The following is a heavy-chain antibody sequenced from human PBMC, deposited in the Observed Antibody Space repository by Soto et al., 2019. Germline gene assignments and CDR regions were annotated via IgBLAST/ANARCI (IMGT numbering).Heavy chain of an antibody. J-gene: IGHJ6*02. CDR1: GYTSTSYG. Sequence: GASVKVSCKASGYTSTSYGISWVRQAPGQGLEWMGWISAYNGNTNYAQKLQGRVTMTTDTSTSTAYMELRSLRSDDTAVYYCARDQYDFWSGYPLFRYYYYYYGMDVWGQGTTVTVSS. V-gene: IGHV1-18*01. CDR2: ISAYNGNT. D-gene: IGHD3-3*01. CDR3: ARDQYDFWSGYPLFRYYYYYYGMDV.